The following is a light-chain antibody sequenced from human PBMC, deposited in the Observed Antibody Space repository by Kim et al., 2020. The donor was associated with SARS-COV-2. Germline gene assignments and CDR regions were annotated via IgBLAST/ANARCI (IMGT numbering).Light chain of an antibody. V-gene: IGKV3-20*01. CDR3: QQYGSSQT. J-gene: IGKJ1*01. Sequence: EIVLTQSPGTLSLSPGERATLSCRASQSVSSSYLALYQQKPGQAPRLLIYGASSRATGIPDRFSGSGSGTDFTLTISRLEPEDFAAYYCQQYGSSQTFGQGTKVDIK. CDR2: GAS. CDR1: QSVSSSY.